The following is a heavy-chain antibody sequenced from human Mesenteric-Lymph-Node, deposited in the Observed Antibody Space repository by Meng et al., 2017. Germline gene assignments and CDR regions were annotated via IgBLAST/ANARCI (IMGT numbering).Heavy chain of an antibody. CDR1: GGSISSSNW. Sequence: SETLSLTCAVSGGSISSSNWWSWVRQPPGKGLEWIGSIYHIGSTYYNPSLKSRVTISVDTSNNQFSLKLSSVTAADTAVYYCARGAQFSLTLYYYSTRHYFDYWGQGTLVTVSS. CDR3: ARGAQFSLTLYYYSTRHYFDY. V-gene: IGHV4-4*02. CDR2: IYHIGST. D-gene: IGHD3-22*01. J-gene: IGHJ4*02.